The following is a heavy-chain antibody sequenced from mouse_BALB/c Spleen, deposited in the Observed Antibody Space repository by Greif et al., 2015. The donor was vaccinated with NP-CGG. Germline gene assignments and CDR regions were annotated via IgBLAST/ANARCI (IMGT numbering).Heavy chain of an antibody. V-gene: IGHV1-7*01. Sequence: QVHVKQSGAELAKPGASVKMSCKASGYTFTSYWMHWVKQRPGQGLEWIGYINPSTGYTEYNQKFKDKATLTADKSSSTAYKQLSSLTSEDSAVYYCVSYYYGSSAYWGQGTLVTVSA. J-gene: IGHJ3*01. D-gene: IGHD1-1*01. CDR3: VSYYYGSSAY. CDR2: INPSTGYT. CDR1: GYTFTSYW.